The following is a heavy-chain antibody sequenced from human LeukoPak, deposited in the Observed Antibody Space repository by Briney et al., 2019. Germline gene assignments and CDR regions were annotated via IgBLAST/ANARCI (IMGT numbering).Heavy chain of an antibody. D-gene: IGHD6-19*01. V-gene: IGHV3-43D*03. CDR3: AKEGSGWFDPRYYYYYMDV. CDR2: ISWDGGST. CDR1: GFTFSSYA. J-gene: IGHJ6*03. Sequence: GGSLRLSCAASGFTFSSYAMSWVRQAPGKGLEWVSLISWDGGSTYYADSVKGRFTISRDNSKNSLYLQMNSLRAEDTALYYCAKEGSGWFDPRYYYYYMDVWGKGTTVTVSS.